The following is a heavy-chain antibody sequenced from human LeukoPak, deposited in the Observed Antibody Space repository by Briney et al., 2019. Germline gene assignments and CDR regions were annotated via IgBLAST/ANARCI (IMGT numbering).Heavy chain of an antibody. Sequence: GGSLRLSCAASGFTFSNSAVHWVRQAQDKGLEWVAGISFDGSNKFHVDSVKGRFTISRDNSKNTLYLEMNSLRPEDTAVYYCARDSTSSATSVRWFDPWGQGTLVIVSS. V-gene: IGHV3-30-3*01. D-gene: IGHD6-19*01. J-gene: IGHJ5*02. CDR2: ISFDGSNK. CDR3: ARDSTSSATSVRWFDP. CDR1: GFTFSNSA.